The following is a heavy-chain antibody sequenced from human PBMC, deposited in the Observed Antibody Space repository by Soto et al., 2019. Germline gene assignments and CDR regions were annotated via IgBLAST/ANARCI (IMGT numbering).Heavy chain of an antibody. D-gene: IGHD6-13*01. Sequence: QVQLVQSGAEVKKPGSSVKVSCKASGGTFSSYAISWVRQAPGQGLEWMGGIIPIFGTANYAQKFQGRVTIAADESTSTAYMELSSLSSEDTAVYYCERSQLYSSSWTYYYGMDVWGQGTTVTLSS. CDR3: ERSQLYSSSWTYYYGMDV. V-gene: IGHV1-69*01. CDR1: GGTFSSYA. J-gene: IGHJ6*02. CDR2: IIPIFGTA.